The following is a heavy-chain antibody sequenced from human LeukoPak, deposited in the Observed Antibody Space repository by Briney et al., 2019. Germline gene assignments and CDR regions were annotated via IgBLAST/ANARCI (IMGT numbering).Heavy chain of an antibody. CDR2: ISGSGGST. V-gene: IGHV3-23*01. CDR3: AKSVAIYFYYGLDV. Sequence: GGSLRLSCVASEFTFNDYWMSWVRQTPGKGLEWVSAISGSGGSTYYADSVKGRFTISRDNSKNTLFLQMDSLRAEDTAPYYCAKSVAIYFYYGLDVWGQGTTVTVSS. CDR1: EFTFNDYW. J-gene: IGHJ6*02. D-gene: IGHD3-3*01.